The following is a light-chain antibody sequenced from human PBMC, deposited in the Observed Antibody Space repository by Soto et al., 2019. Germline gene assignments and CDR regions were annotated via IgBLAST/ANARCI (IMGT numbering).Light chain of an antibody. V-gene: IGKV1-27*01. CDR3: QMYNIDPRT. Sequence: DLRMTQSPSTLSGSVGDRVTITCRARQGISNYLAWYQQKAGKVPELLIXAASTLRSGGPSLFSGSGSGTNFTLTISSLQPEDVETYYCQMYNIDPRTFGQRTKVDIK. CDR2: AAS. J-gene: IGKJ1*01. CDR1: QGISNY.